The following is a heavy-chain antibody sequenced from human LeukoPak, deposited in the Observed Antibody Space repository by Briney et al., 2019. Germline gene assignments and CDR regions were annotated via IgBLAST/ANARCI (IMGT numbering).Heavy chain of an antibody. CDR2: IYYSGST. Sequence: PSQTLSLTCTVSGGSISSGGYYWSWIRQHPGKDLEWIGYIYYSGSTYYNPSLKSRVTISVDTSKNQFSLKLSSVTAADTAVYYCAREGGRRITIFGVVTEAWFDPWGQGTLVTVSS. CDR1: GGSISSGGYY. V-gene: IGHV4-31*03. CDR3: AREGGRRITIFGVVTEAWFDP. J-gene: IGHJ5*02. D-gene: IGHD3-3*01.